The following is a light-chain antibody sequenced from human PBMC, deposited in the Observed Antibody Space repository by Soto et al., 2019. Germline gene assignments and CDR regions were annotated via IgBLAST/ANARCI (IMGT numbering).Light chain of an antibody. V-gene: IGLV1-44*01. J-gene: IGLJ3*02. CDR2: SDN. Sequence: QSVPTQQPSASGTPGQRVTITCYGDNSNIASNSVNWYQQLPGPAPKLLIYSDNRRPSGVPDRFAASKSGASAFLTISGLQSDDEADYYCSSWDRSLDNWMFGGGTKLTVL. CDR1: NSNIASNS. CDR3: SSWDRSLDNWM.